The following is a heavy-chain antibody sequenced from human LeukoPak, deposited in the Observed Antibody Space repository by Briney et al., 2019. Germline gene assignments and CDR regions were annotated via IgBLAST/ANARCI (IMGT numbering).Heavy chain of an antibody. Sequence: PGGALRLSCAASGFTFSSYAMSWVRQAPGKRLEWVSAISGSGGSTYYADSVQGRFTISRDNSKNTLYLQMNSLRAEDTAVYYCAKRTGYSSYWGQGTLVTVSS. CDR2: ISGSGGST. D-gene: IGHD6-13*01. CDR3: AKRTGYSSY. V-gene: IGHV3-23*01. CDR1: GFTFSSYA. J-gene: IGHJ4*02.